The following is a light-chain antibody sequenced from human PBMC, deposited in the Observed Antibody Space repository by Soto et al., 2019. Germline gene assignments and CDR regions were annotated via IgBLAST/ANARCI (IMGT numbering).Light chain of an antibody. J-gene: IGKJ1*01. V-gene: IGKV1-5*01. CDR3: QQYNSYSPET. Sequence: DIQMNQSPSTLSGSVGDRVTITCRVSQTISSWLAWYQQKPGKAPKLLIYDASSLESGVPSRFSGSGSGTEFTLTISSLQPDDFATYYCQQYNSYSPETFGQGTKVDIK. CDR2: DAS. CDR1: QTISSW.